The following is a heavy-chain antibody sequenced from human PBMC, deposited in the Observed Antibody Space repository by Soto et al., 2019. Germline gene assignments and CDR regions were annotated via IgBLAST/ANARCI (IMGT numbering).Heavy chain of an antibody. CDR2: VDPSRGSA. Sequence: QAQLLQSGAEVKKPGASVKVSCKASGYTFINYFIHWVRQAPGQRLEWIGIVDPSRGSADYAQKFQGRVTMTTDVSTRTVFMDLSSLRSEGTAVYYCARPLIGNTVDLWGQGTTVIVSS. CDR3: ARPLIGNTVDL. CDR1: GYTFINYF. D-gene: IGHD1-7*01. V-gene: IGHV1-46*01. J-gene: IGHJ3*01.